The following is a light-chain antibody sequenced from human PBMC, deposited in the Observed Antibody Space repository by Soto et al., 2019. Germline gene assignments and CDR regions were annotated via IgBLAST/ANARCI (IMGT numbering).Light chain of an antibody. Sequence: AIRMTQSPSSLSASTGDRVTITCRASQGISSYLAWYQQKPGKAPKLLIYAASTLQSGVPSRFSGSGSGTDFTHTISCLQSEDFATYYWQQYYSYLLTFGGGTKVEIK. CDR3: QQYYSYLLT. V-gene: IGKV1-8*01. J-gene: IGKJ4*01. CDR2: AAS. CDR1: QGISSY.